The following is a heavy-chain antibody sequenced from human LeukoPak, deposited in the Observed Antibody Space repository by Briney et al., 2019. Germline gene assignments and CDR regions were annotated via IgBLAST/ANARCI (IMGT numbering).Heavy chain of an antibody. V-gene: IGHV3-7*01. D-gene: IGHD2-2*01. Sequence: PGGSLRLSCAASGFTFNSYWMSWVRRAPGKGLEWVANIKEDGSAQYYVDSVKGRFTISRDNAQNSLNLQMNSLRAEDTAVYYCATSSNAPGNRWGQGTLVTVSS. J-gene: IGHJ5*02. CDR2: IKEDGSAQ. CDR1: GFTFNSYW. CDR3: ATSSNAPGNR.